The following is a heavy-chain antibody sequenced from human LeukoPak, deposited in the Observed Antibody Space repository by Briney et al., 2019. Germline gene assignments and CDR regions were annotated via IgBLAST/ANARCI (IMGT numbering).Heavy chain of an antibody. CDR3: ARGECSGGSCSTHNYYYYYMDV. Sequence: SETLSLTCTVSGGSISSSSYYWGWIRQPPGKGLEWIGSIYYSGSTNYNPSLKSRVTMSVDTSKNQFSLKLSSVTAADTAVYYCARGECSGGSCSTHNYYYYYMDVWGKGTTVTVSS. J-gene: IGHJ6*03. CDR1: GGSISSSSYY. CDR2: IYYSGST. D-gene: IGHD2-15*01. V-gene: IGHV4-39*07.